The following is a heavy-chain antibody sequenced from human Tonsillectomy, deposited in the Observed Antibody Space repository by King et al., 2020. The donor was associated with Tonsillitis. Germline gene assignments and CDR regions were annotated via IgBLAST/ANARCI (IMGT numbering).Heavy chain of an antibody. J-gene: IGHJ4*02. Sequence: QLVQSGAEVKKPGESLKISCKGSGYSFTNYWIGWVRQMPGKGREWMGIIYPGEYHTSYSPSFQGQVTISADKSISTAYLQWSSLKASDTAMSYCERHRAYRSTGYLGRRGYWGQGALVTVSS. CDR3: ERHRAYRSTGYLGRRGY. V-gene: IGHV5-51*01. CDR2: IYPGEYHT. CDR1: GYSFTNYW. D-gene: IGHD6-13*01.